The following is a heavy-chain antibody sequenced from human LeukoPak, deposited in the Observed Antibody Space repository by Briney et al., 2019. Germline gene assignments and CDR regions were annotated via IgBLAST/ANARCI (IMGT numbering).Heavy chain of an antibody. CDR1: GYTFTSYG. D-gene: IGHD5-12*01. J-gene: IGHJ6*02. Sequence: ASVKVSCKASGYTFTSYGISWVRQAPGQGLEWMGWISAYNGNTNYAQKLQGRVTMTTDTPTSTAYMELRSLRSDDTAVYYCAAPYSGFGQYYYYGMDVWGQGTTVTVSS. CDR3: AAPYSGFGQYYYYGMDV. CDR2: ISAYNGNT. V-gene: IGHV1-18*01.